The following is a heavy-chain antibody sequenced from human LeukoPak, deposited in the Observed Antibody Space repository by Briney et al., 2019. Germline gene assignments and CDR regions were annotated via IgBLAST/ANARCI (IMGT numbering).Heavy chain of an antibody. CDR3: ARVNYYDSSGYYADFDY. J-gene: IGHJ4*02. D-gene: IGHD3-22*01. CDR2: INPNIGGT. V-gene: IGHV1-2*02. CDR1: GYTLTGYY. Sequence: SVNASCKVSGYTLTGYYMHWVRPAPGHGIEWIGWINPNIGGTNYAQKFQGRVTMTRDTSISTAYMDLSRLRSDDTDVYDCARVNYYDSSGYYADFDYWLQGTLVSVPS.